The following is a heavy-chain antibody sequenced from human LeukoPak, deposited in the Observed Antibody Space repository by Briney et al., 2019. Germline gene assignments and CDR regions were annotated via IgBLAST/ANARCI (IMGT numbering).Heavy chain of an antibody. V-gene: IGHV3-15*01. CDR3: PVGTITDFDY. CDR1: GFTFSNAW. Sequence: GGSLRLSCAASGFTFSNAWMNWVRQAPGKGLEWVGRIKSKTDGGTTEYAAPVKGRFTISRDDSKNTLYLQMNSLKTEDAAVYYYPVGTITDFDYWGQGTLVTVSS. J-gene: IGHJ4*02. CDR2: IKSKTDGGTT. D-gene: IGHD1-26*01.